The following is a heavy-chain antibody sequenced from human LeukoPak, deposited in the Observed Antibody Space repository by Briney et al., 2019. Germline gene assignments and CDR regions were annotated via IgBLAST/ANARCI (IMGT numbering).Heavy chain of an antibody. J-gene: IGHJ5*02. CDR2: ISSSSTAL. CDR3: ARLPHTYAYSS. V-gene: IGHV3-48*02. Sequence: PGGSLRLSCAASGFTFSSYSMHWVRQAPGKGLEWLSFISSSSTALYYADSVKGRFITSRDNAKNLLYLQMNSLRDEDTAMYYCARLPHTYAYSSWGQGTLVTVSS. CDR1: GFTFSSYS. D-gene: IGHD3-16*01.